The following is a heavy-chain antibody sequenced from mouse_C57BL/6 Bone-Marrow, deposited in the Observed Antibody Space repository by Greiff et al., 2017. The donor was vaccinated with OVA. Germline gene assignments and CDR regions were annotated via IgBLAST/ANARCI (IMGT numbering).Heavy chain of an antibody. CDR2: ISSGGDYI. J-gene: IGHJ4*01. CDR3: TSDDYGAMDY. D-gene: IGHD2-4*01. V-gene: IGHV5-9-1*02. CDR1: GFTFSSYA. Sequence: VQLKEPGEGLVKPGGSLKLSCAASGFTFSSYAMSWVRQTPEKRLEWVAYISSGGDYISYADTVKGRFTISRDNARTTLYLQMSTLKSEVTAMYYCTSDDYGAMDYWGQGTSVTVSS.